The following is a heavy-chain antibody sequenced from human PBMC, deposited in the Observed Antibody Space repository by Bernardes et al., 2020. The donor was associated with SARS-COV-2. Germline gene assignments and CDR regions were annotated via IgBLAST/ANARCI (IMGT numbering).Heavy chain of an antibody. D-gene: IGHD3-22*01. V-gene: IGHV3-9*01. CDR2: IDWDSGRI. CDR3: AKGTYYSDSSASPPDY. Sequence: GGSLRLSCAVSGLNFDDYVMHWVRQVPGKGLKWVSGIDWDSGRIAYADSVRGRFTISRDNAKNSLFLQMNSLRPEDTALYYCAKGTYYSDSSASPPDYWGQGTLVTVSS. CDR1: GLNFDDYV. J-gene: IGHJ4*02.